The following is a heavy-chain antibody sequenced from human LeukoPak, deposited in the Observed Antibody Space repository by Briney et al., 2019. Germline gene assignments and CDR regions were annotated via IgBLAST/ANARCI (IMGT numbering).Heavy chain of an antibody. CDR2: INHSGST. D-gene: IGHD3-22*01. V-gene: IGHV4-34*01. Sequence: PSETLSLTCAVYGGSFSGYYWSWIRQPPGKGLEWIGEINHSGSTNYNPSLKSRVTISVDTSKNQFSLKLSSVTAADTAVYYCARDPSENLDSTGHYYGGYFDCWGQGTLVTVSS. CDR3: ARDPSENLDSTGHYYGGYFDC. CDR1: GGSFSGYY. J-gene: IGHJ4*02.